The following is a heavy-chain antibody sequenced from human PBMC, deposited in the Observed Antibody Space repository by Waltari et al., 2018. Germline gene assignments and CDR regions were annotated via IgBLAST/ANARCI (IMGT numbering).Heavy chain of an antibody. CDR3: ATISIHYGDYELRGFDP. D-gene: IGHD4-17*01. Sequence: QVQLVQSGAEVKKPGASVKVSCKVSGYTLTELSMHWVRQAPGKGLEGMGGFCPEDGRTIYEQKFQGRVTMTEDTSTDTAYMALSSLRSEDTAVYYCATISIHYGDYELRGFDPWGQGTLVTVSS. V-gene: IGHV1-24*01. CDR2: FCPEDGRT. J-gene: IGHJ5*02. CDR1: GYTLTELS.